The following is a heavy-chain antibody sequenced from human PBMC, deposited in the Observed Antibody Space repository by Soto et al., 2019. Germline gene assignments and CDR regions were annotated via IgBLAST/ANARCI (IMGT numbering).Heavy chain of an antibody. CDR2: IDPSDSYT. D-gene: IGHD3-22*01. Sequence: GESLKISCKGSGYSFTSNWINWVRQMPGKGLEWMGRIDPSDSYTNYSPSFQGHVTLSVDKSISTAYLQWSSLKASDTAMYYCATRAAGCGSGLYYWYSDLWGRGTLVTVSS. CDR3: ATRAAGCGSGLYYWYSDL. V-gene: IGHV5-10-1*01. J-gene: IGHJ2*01. CDR1: GYSFTSNW.